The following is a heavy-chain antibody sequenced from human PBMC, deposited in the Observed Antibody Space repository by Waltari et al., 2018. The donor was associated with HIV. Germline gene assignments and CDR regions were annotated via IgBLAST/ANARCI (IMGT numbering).Heavy chain of an antibody. D-gene: IGHD3-3*01. Sequence: ELQLVESGGGLVKPGGSLRLSCAASGFTFSNAWMSWVRQAQGKGVEGVGRIKSKTDGGTTDYAAPVKGRFTISRDDSKNTLYLQMNSLKTEDTAVYYCTIRTIFGALQHWGQGTLVTVSS. CDR1: GFTFSNAW. CDR3: TIRTIFGALQH. V-gene: IGHV3-15*01. J-gene: IGHJ1*01. CDR2: IKSKTDGGTT.